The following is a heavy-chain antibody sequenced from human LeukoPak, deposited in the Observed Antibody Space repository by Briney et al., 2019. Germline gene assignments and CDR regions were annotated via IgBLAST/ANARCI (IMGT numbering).Heavy chain of an antibody. J-gene: IGHJ6*03. CDR1: GFTFSSYG. Sequence: PGGSLRLSCAASGFTFSSYGMSWVRQAPGKGLEWVSAISGSGGSTYYADSVKGRFTISRDNSKNTLYLQMNSLRAEDTAVYYCAKDYSRTTMVRGVIGYYYYYMDVWGKGTTVTVSS. CDR3: AKDYSRTTMVRGVIGYYYYYMDV. D-gene: IGHD3-10*01. V-gene: IGHV3-23*01. CDR2: ISGSGGST.